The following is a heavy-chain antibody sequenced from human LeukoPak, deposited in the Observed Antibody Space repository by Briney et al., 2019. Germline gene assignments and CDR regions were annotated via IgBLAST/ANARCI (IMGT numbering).Heavy chain of an antibody. V-gene: IGHV3-30*02. CDR2: IRYDGNNK. D-gene: IGHD1-14*01. CDR1: GFTFSNYG. J-gene: IGHJ4*02. Sequence: GGSLRLSCGASGFTFSNYGMLWVRQAPGKGLDWVAFIRYDGNNKLYADSVKGRFTISRDNSKNTLYLHINSLRAEDTVVYYCVKDNPLDYWGQGTLVIVSS. CDR3: VKDNPLDY.